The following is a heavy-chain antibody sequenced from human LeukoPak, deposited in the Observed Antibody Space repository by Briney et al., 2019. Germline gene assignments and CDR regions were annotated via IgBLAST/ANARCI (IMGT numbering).Heavy chain of an antibody. CDR3: ATVGYSSGWRDY. J-gene: IGHJ4*02. V-gene: IGHV3-23*01. D-gene: IGHD6-19*01. CDR1: GFTFSSYA. CDR2: ISGSGGST. Sequence: PRGSLRLSCAASGFTFSSYAMSWVRQAPGKGLGWVSAISGSGGSTYYADSVKGRFTISRDNSKNTLYLQMNSLRAEDTAVYYCATVGYSSGWRDYWGQGTLVTVSS.